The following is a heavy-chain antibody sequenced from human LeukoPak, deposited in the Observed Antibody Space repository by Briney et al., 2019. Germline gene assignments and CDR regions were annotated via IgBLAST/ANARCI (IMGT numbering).Heavy chain of an antibody. CDR1: GYTFTSYD. V-gene: IGHV1-8*01. J-gene: IGHJ4*02. CDR2: MNPNSGNT. Sequence: GASVKVSGKASGYTFTSYDINWVRQATGQGLEWMGWMNPNSGNTGYAQKFQGRVTITRDTSISTAYMELSGLRSEDTAVYFCARDCSRTSCYTRFDYWGQGTLVTVSS. CDR3: ARDCSRTSCYTRFDY. D-gene: IGHD2-2*02.